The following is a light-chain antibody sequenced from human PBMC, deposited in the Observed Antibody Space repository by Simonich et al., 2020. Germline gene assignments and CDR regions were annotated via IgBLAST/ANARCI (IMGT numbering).Light chain of an antibody. J-gene: IGLJ2*01. CDR3: SSYAGSNNLV. V-gene: IGLV2-8*01. Sequence: QSALTQPASVSGSPGQSITISCTGTSSDVGGYNYVSWYQQHPGKAPKLMIYEVSKRPSGFPDRFSGYKSGNPATLTVSGLQAEDEADYYCSSYAGSNNLVFGGGTKLTVL. CDR2: EVS. CDR1: SSDVGGYNY.